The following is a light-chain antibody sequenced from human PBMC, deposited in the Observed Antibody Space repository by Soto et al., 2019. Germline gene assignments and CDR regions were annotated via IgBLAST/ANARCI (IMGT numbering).Light chain of an antibody. CDR3: SSYTSSSTYV. V-gene: IGLV2-14*01. CDR2: EVS. CDR1: SSDVGPYNS. J-gene: IGLJ1*01. Sequence: QSVLTQPASVSGSPGQSITISCTGTSSDVGPYNSVSWYQQYPGKAPKLMMYEVSHRPSGVSDRFSGSKSGNTASLTISGLQTGDEADYYCSSYTSSSTYVFGTGTKLTVL.